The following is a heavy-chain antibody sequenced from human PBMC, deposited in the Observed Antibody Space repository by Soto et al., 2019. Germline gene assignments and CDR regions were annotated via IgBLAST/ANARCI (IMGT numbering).Heavy chain of an antibody. Sequence: QVQLVQSGAEVKKPGASVKVSCEASGYTFSSYHISWVRQASGQGLAWMGWVNPNSNETDYAQKFQGRGTMTGNTSIRTAYMELSSLRSDDTAVYYCVRSGRRSGIDYWGQGTLVTVSS. CDR3: VRSGRRSGIDY. V-gene: IGHV1-8*01. CDR2: VNPNSNET. D-gene: IGHD5-12*01. CDR1: GYTFSSYH. J-gene: IGHJ4*02.